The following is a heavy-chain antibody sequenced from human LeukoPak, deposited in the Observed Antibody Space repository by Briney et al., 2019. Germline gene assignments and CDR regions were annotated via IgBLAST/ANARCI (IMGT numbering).Heavy chain of an antibody. CDR3: VRETRGSYSLDY. J-gene: IGHJ4*02. V-gene: IGHV3-53*01. D-gene: IGHD1-26*01. CDR2: IYSGGST. CDR1: GFTVSSNY. Sequence: GGSLRLSCAASGFTVSSNYMSWVRQAPGKGLEWVSVIYSGGSTYYADSVKGRFTISRDNSKNTLYLQMNSLRAEDTAVYYCVRETRGSYSLDYWGQGTLVTVSS.